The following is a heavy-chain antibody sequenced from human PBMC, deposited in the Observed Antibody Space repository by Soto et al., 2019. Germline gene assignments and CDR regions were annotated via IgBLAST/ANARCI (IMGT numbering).Heavy chain of an antibody. Sequence: PGGSLRLSCAASGFTFSSYAMSWVRQAPGKGLEWVSAISGSGGSTYYADSVKGRFAISRDNSKNTLYLQMNSLRAEDTAVYYCAKEQLLWFGELLVPTQKAPRPETIYGMDVWGQGTTVTVSS. V-gene: IGHV3-23*01. CDR3: AKEQLLWFGELLVPTQKAPRPETIYGMDV. J-gene: IGHJ6*02. D-gene: IGHD3-10*01. CDR1: GFTFSSYA. CDR2: ISGSGGST.